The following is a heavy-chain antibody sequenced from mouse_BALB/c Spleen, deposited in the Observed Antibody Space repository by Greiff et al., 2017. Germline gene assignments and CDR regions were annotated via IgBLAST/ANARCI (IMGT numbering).Heavy chain of an antibody. V-gene: IGHV14-3*02. J-gene: IGHJ4*01. Sequence: VQLQQSGAELVKPGASVKLSCTASGFNIKDTYMHWVKQRPEQGLEWIGRIDPANGNTKYDPKFQGKATITADTSSNTAYLQLSSLTSEDTAVYDCARDYGNYGYAMDYWGQGTSVTVSS. D-gene: IGHD2-1*01. CDR2: IDPANGNT. CDR1: GFNIKDTY. CDR3: ARDYGNYGYAMDY.